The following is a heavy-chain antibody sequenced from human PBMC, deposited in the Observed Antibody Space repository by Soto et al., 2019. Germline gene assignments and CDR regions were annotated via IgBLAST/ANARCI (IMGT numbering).Heavy chain of an antibody. D-gene: IGHD6-19*01. CDR2: IYSGGST. CDR1: GFTVSSNY. J-gene: IGHJ4*02. Sequence: GGSLRLSCAASGFTVSSNYMSWVRQAPGKGLEWVSVIYSGGSTYYADSVKGRFTISRDNSKNTLYLQMNSLRAEDTAVYYCARGEVDSSGWTNFDYWGQGTLVTVSS. V-gene: IGHV3-53*01. CDR3: ARGEVDSSGWTNFDY.